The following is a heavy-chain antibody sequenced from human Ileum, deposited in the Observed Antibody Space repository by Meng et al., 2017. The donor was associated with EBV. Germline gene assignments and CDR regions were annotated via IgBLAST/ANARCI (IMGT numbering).Heavy chain of an antibody. D-gene: IGHD4-17*01. Sequence: QGKLVESGGGLVTPGGSLSFSFVASGFTLGDSYMGWTRQAPGKGLEWISYIDSGSTTINYADSVKGRFTISRDNAMNTLYLEMNYLRADDTAVYYCARENYGSDYWGQGTLVTVSS. CDR1: GFTLGDSY. CDR3: ARENYGSDY. CDR2: IDSGSTTI. V-gene: IGHV3-11*01. J-gene: IGHJ4*02.